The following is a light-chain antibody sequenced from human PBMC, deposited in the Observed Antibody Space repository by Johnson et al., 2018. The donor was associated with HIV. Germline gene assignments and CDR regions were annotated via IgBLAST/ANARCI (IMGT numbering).Light chain of an antibody. J-gene: IGLJ1*01. V-gene: IGLV1-51*02. CDR1: SSNIGNNH. CDR3: ATWDSSLRTGF. CDR2: ENN. Sequence: QSVLTQPPSVSAAPGQKVTISCSGSSSNIGNNHVSWYQHFSGTAPKLLIYENNKRPSGIPDRFSGSKSGTSATLCITGLQTGDEADYYCATWDSSLRTGFFGTGSKVTVL.